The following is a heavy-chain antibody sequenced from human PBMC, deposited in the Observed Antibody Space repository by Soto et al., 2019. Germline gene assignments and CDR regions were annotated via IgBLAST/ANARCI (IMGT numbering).Heavy chain of an antibody. CDR3: ARHGYDSSGYYYVDNWFDP. Sequence: QLQLQESGPGLVKPSETLSLTCNVSGGSISSSSYYWGWIRQPPGKGLEWIGSIYYSGSTYYNPSLKRRVTISVDTSKNQFSRKLSSVTAADTAVDYCARHGYDSSGYYYVDNWFDPWGQGTMVTVSS. V-gene: IGHV4-39*01. CDR1: GGSISSSSYY. D-gene: IGHD3-22*01. J-gene: IGHJ5*02. CDR2: IYYSGST.